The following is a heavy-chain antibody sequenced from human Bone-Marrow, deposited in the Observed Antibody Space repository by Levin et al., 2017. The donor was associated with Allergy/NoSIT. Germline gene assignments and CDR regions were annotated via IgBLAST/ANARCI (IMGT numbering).Heavy chain of an antibody. D-gene: IGHD5-12*01. CDR1: GFTFSDHF. J-gene: IGHJ4*02. CDR2: IRKKVNKYTT. V-gene: IGHV3-72*01. Sequence: GESLKISCEASGFTFSDHFMDWVRQAPGKGLEWVGRIRKKVNKYTTEYAASVKDRFIISRDDSKSSLYLQMNSLKIEDTAVYYCARPLSESGSDYLDYWGQGTLVTVSS. CDR3: ARPLSESGSDYLDY.